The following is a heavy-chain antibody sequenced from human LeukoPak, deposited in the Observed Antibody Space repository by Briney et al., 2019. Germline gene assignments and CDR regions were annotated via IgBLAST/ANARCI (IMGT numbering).Heavy chain of an antibody. CDR2: IYYSGST. CDR1: GGSVSSSSYY. CDR3: ARHSETTVTTPFDY. D-gene: IGHD4-17*01. J-gene: IGHJ4*02. Sequence: TSETLSLTCTVSGGSVSSSSYYWGWIRQPPGKGLEWIGSIYYSGSTYYNPSLKSRVTISVDTSKNQFSLKLSSVTAADTAVYYCARHSETTVTTPFDYWGQGTLVTVSS. V-gene: IGHV4-39*01.